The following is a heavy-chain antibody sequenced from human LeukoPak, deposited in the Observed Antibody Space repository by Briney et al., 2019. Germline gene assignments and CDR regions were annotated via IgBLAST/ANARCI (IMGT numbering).Heavy chain of an antibody. CDR3: ARDAGRHTAMAFYYMDV. D-gene: IGHD5-18*01. CDR2: INPSGGST. V-gene: IGHV1-46*01. CDR1: GYTFASYY. Sequence: ASVKVSCKASGYTFASYYMHWVRQAPGQGLEWMGIINPSGGSTSYAQKFQGRVTMTRDTSTSTVYMELSSLRSEDTAVYYCARDAGRHTAMAFYYMDVWGKGTTVTISS. J-gene: IGHJ6*03.